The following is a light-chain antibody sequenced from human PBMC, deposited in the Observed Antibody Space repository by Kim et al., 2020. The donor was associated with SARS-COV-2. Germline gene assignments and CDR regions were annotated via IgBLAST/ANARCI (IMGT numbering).Light chain of an antibody. CDR1: QNVNIW. Sequence: ASEGDTVTITGRASQNVNIWLAWYQQKPGQVPKLLIHKTSGLQRGVPSRFSGGGSGTDFTLTIRSLQPDDFATYYCQQYHTHSTFGQGTKVDIK. CDR3: QQYHTHST. J-gene: IGKJ1*01. CDR2: KTS. V-gene: IGKV1-5*03.